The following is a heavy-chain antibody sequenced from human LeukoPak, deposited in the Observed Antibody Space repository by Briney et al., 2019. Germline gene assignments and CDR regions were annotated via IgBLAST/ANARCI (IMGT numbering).Heavy chain of an antibody. Sequence: GGSLRLSCAASGLTVSTNYVTWVRQAPGKGLEWVSVTHSVGSTYYADSVKGRFSISRDNSKNTVYLQMNSLRAEDTAVYYCARSLIDRSSWYSSGSPRHDAFDIWGQGTMVSVSS. D-gene: IGHD6-13*01. CDR1: GLTVSTNY. CDR2: THSVGST. CDR3: ARSLIDRSSWYSSGSPRHDAFDI. J-gene: IGHJ3*02. V-gene: IGHV3-53*01.